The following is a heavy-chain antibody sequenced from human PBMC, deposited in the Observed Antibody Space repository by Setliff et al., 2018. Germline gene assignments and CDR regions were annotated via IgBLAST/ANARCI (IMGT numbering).Heavy chain of an antibody. Sequence: SETLSLTCTVSGGSISSGTYYWSWIRQPAGKGLEWIGRLHTSGTTVYNPSLKGRVTISADTSTNQFALNLRSVTAADTAVYYCVRDRTAYSYGLDVWAQGTTVTVSS. V-gene: IGHV4-61*02. CDR2: LHTSGTT. J-gene: IGHJ6*02. D-gene: IGHD5-18*01. CDR1: GGSISSGTYY. CDR3: VRDRTAYSYGLDV.